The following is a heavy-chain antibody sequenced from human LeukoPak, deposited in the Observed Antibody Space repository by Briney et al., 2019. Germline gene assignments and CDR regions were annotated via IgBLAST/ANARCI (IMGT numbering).Heavy chain of an antibody. Sequence: KLGESLKISCKDSGYSFTNYWIGWVLQMPGKGLEWMVIIYPGDSDTRYSPSFQGQVTVSVDKSISTAFLQWSSLKASDTAVYYCARHLGWCNNTSGCDDESDAFDIWGQGTMVTVSS. CDR3: ARHLGWCNNTSGCDDESDAFDI. J-gene: IGHJ3*02. V-gene: IGHV5-51*01. CDR1: GYSFTNYW. CDR2: IYPGDSDT. D-gene: IGHD2-2*01.